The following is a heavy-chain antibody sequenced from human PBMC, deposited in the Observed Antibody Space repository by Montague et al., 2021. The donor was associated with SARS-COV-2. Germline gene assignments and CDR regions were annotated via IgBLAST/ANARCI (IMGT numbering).Heavy chain of an antibody. V-gene: IGHV6-1*01. J-gene: IGHJ1*01. Sequence: CAISGDSVSSNSVAWSWIRQSPSRGLGWLARTYFRTNWKNDYAASVAGLVTVNPDTSKNQNSLELRSVTPEDTAVYYCSRNAFTVIRHWGQGTLVTVSS. CDR1: GDSVSSNSVA. D-gene: IGHD2-21*02. CDR2: TYFRTNWKN. CDR3: SRNAFTVIRH.